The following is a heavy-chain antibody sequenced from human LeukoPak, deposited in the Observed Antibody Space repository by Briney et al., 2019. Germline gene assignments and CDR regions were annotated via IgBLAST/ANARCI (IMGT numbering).Heavy chain of an antibody. CDR1: GYSISSGYY. D-gene: IGHD3-10*01. Sequence: SETLSLTCTVSGYSISSGYYWGWIRQPPGKGLEWIGSIYHSGSTYYNPSLKSRVTISVDTSKNQFSLKLSSVTAADTAVYYCARVYMVRGARANYYFDYWGQGTLVTVSS. CDR3: ARVYMVRGARANYYFDY. V-gene: IGHV4-38-2*02. CDR2: IYHSGST. J-gene: IGHJ4*02.